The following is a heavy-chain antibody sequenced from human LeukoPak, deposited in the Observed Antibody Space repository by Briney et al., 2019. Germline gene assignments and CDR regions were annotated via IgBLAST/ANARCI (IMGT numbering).Heavy chain of an antibody. V-gene: IGHV3-33*08. Sequence: PGRSLRLSCAASGFTFSSYAMHWVRQAPGRGLEWVASIWHDGNRKYHADSVEGRFTISRDNSKNTVYVQMNSLRADDTAVYYCTRAAGITGTSRDNWFDPWGQGTLVIVSS. D-gene: IGHD1/OR15-1a*01. CDR2: IWHDGNRK. CDR3: TRAAGITGTSRDNWFDP. CDR1: GFTFSSYA. J-gene: IGHJ5*02.